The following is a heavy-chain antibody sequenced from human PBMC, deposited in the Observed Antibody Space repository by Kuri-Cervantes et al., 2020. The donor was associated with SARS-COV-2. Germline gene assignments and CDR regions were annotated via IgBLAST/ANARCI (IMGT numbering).Heavy chain of an antibody. CDR2: ISYDGSNK. J-gene: IGHJ6*03. CDR3: ATTMHELWEYYMDV. D-gene: IGHD1-26*01. Sequence: GESLKISCAASGFTFSSYAMHWVRQAPGKGLEWVAVISYDGSNKYYADSVKGRFTISRDNSENTLYLQMNSLRAEDTAVYYCATTMHELWEYYMDVWGKGTTVTVSS. CDR1: GFTFSSYA. V-gene: IGHV3-30-3*01.